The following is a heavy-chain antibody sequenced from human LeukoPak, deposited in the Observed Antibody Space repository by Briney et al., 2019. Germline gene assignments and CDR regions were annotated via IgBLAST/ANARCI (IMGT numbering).Heavy chain of an antibody. CDR3: ARERVIAAAGDGFDS. CDR2: ISSSSTTI. J-gene: IGHJ4*02. V-gene: IGHV3-48*02. CDR1: GFTFSDYS. D-gene: IGHD2-21*01. Sequence: GGSLRLSCAASGFTFSDYSMNWVSQAPGKWMEWVSYISSSSTTIFYADSVKGRFTISRDNAKNSLFLQMNGLRDEDTALYYCARERVIAAAGDGFDSWGQGTLVTVSS.